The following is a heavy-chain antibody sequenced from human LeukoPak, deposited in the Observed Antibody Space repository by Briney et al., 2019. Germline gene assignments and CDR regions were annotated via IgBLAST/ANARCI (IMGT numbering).Heavy chain of an antibody. Sequence: QPGGSLRLSCAASGFTFSNHWMNWVRQAPGKGLEWVANIKQDGSEKYYVDSVKGRFTISRDNAKNSLYLQMNSLRAEDTAVYYCAKLWNEVGTTIYWGQGTLVTVSS. D-gene: IGHD1-26*01. CDR2: IKQDGSEK. J-gene: IGHJ4*02. CDR3: AKLWNEVGTTIY. V-gene: IGHV3-7*01. CDR1: GFTFSNHW.